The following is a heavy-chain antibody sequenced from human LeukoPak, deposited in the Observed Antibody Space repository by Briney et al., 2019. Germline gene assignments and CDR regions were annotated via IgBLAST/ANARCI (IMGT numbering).Heavy chain of an antibody. V-gene: IGHV3-48*01. Sequence: PGGSLRLSCAASGFTFSSYSMNWVRQAPGKGLEWVSYISSSSTIYYADSVKGRFTISRDNAKNSLYLQMNSLRAEDTAVYYCARDLSGSYPYYFDYWGQGTLVTVSS. CDR3: ARDLSGSYPYYFDY. D-gene: IGHD1-26*01. CDR2: ISSSSTI. J-gene: IGHJ4*02. CDR1: GFTFSSYS.